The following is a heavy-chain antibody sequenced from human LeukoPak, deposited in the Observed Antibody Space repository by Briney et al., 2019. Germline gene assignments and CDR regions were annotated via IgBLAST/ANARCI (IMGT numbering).Heavy chain of an antibody. J-gene: IGHJ4*02. CDR2: MNPNSGNT. V-gene: IGHV1-8*02. CDR1: GYTFTSYD. Sequence: ASVTVSCKASGYTFTSYDINWVRQAPGQGLEWMGWMNPNSGNTGYAQKFQGRVTMTRSTSISTAYMELSSLTFEDTAVYYCTRSVRNGHIDYWGQGTLVTVSP. D-gene: IGHD2-21*01. CDR3: TRSVRNGHIDY.